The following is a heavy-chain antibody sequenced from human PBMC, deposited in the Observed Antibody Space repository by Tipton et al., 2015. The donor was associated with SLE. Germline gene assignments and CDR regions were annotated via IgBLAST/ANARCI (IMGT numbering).Heavy chain of an antibody. V-gene: IGHV4-61*02. Sequence: TLSLTCTVSGVSISSASYNWNWIRQPAGKGLEWIGRAYTTGSPYYNPSLESRVAISMDTSKNQFSLKLTAVTAADTAVYYCARTLDALDIWGQGTMVTVSS. J-gene: IGHJ3*02. CDR1: GVSISSASYN. CDR3: ARTLDALDI. CDR2: AYTTGSP.